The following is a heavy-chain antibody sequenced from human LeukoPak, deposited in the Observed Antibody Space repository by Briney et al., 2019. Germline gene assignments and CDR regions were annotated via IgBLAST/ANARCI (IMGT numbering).Heavy chain of an antibody. Sequence: GGSLRLSCAASGFTLSTYEMNWVRQAPGKGLEWVSSISSSSSYIYYADSVKGRFTISRDNAKNSLYLQMNSLRAEDTAVYYCARDITGYSSGGLGYWGQGTLVTVSS. CDR3: ARDITGYSSGGLGY. J-gene: IGHJ4*02. CDR2: ISSSSSYI. V-gene: IGHV3-21*01. CDR1: GFTLSTYE. D-gene: IGHD6-19*01.